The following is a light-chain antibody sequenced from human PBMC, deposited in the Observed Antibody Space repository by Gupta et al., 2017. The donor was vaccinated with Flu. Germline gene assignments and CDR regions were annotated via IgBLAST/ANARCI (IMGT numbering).Light chain of an antibody. Sequence: ETATLSCETSQSVINNQLAWYQQRPGQAPRLLIHGASSRATGIPDRFSGSGSGTDFTLTISRLEPEDFALYYCQQNGIPPEAFGQGTKLEIK. CDR2: GAS. V-gene: IGKV3-20*01. CDR1: QSVINNQ. CDR3: QQNGIPPEA. J-gene: IGKJ2*01.